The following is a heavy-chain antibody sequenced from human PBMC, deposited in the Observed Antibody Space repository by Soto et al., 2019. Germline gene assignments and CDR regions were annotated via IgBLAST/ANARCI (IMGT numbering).Heavy chain of an antibody. CDR3: ARDRSVGATWLCY. V-gene: IGHV3-30-3*01. CDR2: ISYDGSNK. D-gene: IGHD1-26*01. J-gene: IGHJ1*01. Sequence: QAREPLRLSGAASRFPCSSYAMDWVRQAPCKGLEWVAVISYDGSNKYYADSVKGRYTISRDNSKNTQYLQMNSLRAEDTAVYYRARDRSVGATWLCYWEQGTLDNVS. CDR1: RFPCSSYA.